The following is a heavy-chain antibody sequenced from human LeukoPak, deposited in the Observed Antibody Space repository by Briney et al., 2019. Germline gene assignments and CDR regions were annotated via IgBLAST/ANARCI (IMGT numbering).Heavy chain of an antibody. CDR2: ISGSGGST. V-gene: IGHV3-23*01. Sequence: PGGSLRLSCAASGFTFSSYAMSWVRQAPGKGLEWVSAISGSGGSTYYADSVKGRFTISRDNSKNTLYLQMNSLRAEDTAVYYCAKEQGPYYYDSSGYYPFDYWGQGTLVTVSS. CDR1: GFTFSSYA. J-gene: IGHJ4*02. CDR3: AKEQGPYYYDSSGYYPFDY. D-gene: IGHD3-22*01.